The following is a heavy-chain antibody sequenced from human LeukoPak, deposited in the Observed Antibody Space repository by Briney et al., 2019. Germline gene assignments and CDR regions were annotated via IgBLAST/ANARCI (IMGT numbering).Heavy chain of an antibody. CDR2: ISSSGSTI. J-gene: IGHJ4*02. Sequence: PGGSLRLSCAASGFTFSDYYMSWIRQAPGKGLEWVSYISSSGSTIYYADSLRGRFSISRDNAKRSLYLQMTTLRAEDTAVYYCPRAPSGFGGRYHLDSWGQGALVTVSS. V-gene: IGHV3-11*04. CDR1: GFTFSDYY. CDR3: PRAPSGFGGRYHLDS. D-gene: IGHD3-22*01.